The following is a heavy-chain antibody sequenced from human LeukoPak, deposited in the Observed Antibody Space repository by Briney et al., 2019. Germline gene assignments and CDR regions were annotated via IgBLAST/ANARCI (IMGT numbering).Heavy chain of an antibody. Sequence: SETLSLTCAVYGGSFSGYYWSWIRQPPGKGLEWIGEINHSGSTNYNPSLKSRVTISVDTSKNQFSLKLSSVTAADTAVYYCAKTDSSGYYFDYWGQGTLVTVSS. V-gene: IGHV4-34*01. J-gene: IGHJ4*02. D-gene: IGHD3-22*01. CDR1: GGSFSGYY. CDR2: INHSGST. CDR3: AKTDSSGYYFDY.